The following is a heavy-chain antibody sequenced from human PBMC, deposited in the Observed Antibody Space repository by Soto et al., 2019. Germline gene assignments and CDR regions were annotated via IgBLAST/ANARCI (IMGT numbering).Heavy chain of an antibody. CDR1: GGSISSYY. CDR2: IYYSGST. V-gene: IGHV4-59*01. Sequence: PSETLSLTCTVSGGSISSYYWSWIRQPPGKGLEWIGYIYYSGSTNYNPSLKSRVTISVDTSKNQISLKLSSVTAADTAVYYCARFNYDYVWGSYRPDAFDIWGQGTMVNVS. J-gene: IGHJ3*02. D-gene: IGHD3-16*02. CDR3: ARFNYDYVWGSYRPDAFDI.